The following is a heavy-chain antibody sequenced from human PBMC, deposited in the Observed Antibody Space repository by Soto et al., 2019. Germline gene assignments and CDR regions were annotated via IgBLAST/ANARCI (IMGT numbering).Heavy chain of an antibody. J-gene: IGHJ6*02. Sequence: SETLSLTCTVSGGSISSSSYYWGWIRQPPGKGLEWIGSIYYSGSTYYNPSLKSRVTISVDTSKNQFSLKLSSVTAADTAVYYCATLVDSSSWYYYYYYGMDVWGQGTTVTVSS. V-gene: IGHV4-39*01. D-gene: IGHD6-13*01. CDR2: IYYSGST. CDR1: GGSISSSSYY. CDR3: ATLVDSSSWYYYYYYGMDV.